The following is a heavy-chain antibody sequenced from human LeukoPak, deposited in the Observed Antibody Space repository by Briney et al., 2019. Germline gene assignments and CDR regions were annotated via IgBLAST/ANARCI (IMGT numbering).Heavy chain of an antibody. CDR3: ARDLGYYDSSGYY. Sequence: ASVKVSCKASHYTFINYGITWVRQAPGQGLEWMGWISGYNGNTNYAQKLQGRVTMTTDTSTSTAYMELRSLRSDDTAVYYCARDLGYYDSSGYYWGQGTLVTVSS. V-gene: IGHV1-18*01. J-gene: IGHJ4*02. CDR2: ISGYNGNT. CDR1: HYTFINYG. D-gene: IGHD3-22*01.